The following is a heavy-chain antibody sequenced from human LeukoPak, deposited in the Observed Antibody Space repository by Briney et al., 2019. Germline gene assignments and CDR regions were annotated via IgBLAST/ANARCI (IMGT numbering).Heavy chain of an antibody. CDR3: AKDAIVVVPAAILRYYYYYMDV. D-gene: IGHD2-2*01. CDR2: ISWNSGSI. Sequence: GGSLRLSCAASGFTFSSYWMSWVRQAPGKGLEWVSGISWNSGSIGYADSVKGRFTISRDNAKNSLYLQMNSLRAEDTALYYCAKDAIVVVPAAILRYYYYYMDVWGKGTTVTVSS. J-gene: IGHJ6*03. CDR1: GFTFSSYW. V-gene: IGHV3-9*01.